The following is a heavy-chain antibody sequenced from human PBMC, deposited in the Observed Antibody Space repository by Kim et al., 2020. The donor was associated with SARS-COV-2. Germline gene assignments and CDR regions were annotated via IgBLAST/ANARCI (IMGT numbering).Heavy chain of an antibody. CDR3: ARELLRFLEWSPVPNRYYYYYGMDV. CDR2: IIPIFGTA. V-gene: IGHV1-69*13. D-gene: IGHD3-3*01. Sequence: SVKVSCKASGGTFSSYAISWVRQAPGQGLEWMGGIIPIFGTANYAQKFQGRVTITADESTSTAYMELSSLRSEDTAVYYCARELLRFLEWSPVPNRYYYYYGMDVWGQGTTVTVSS. J-gene: IGHJ6*02. CDR1: GGTFSSYA.